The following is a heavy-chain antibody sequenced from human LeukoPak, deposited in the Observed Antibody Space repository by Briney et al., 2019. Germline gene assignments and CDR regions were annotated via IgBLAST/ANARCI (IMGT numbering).Heavy chain of an antibody. CDR3: ARDRLRATLTSFHS. V-gene: IGHV3-23*01. CDR2: ISGISGST. J-gene: IGHJ4*02. CDR1: GFTFSSSA. D-gene: IGHD4-17*01. Sequence: GGSLRLSCAASGFTFSSSALSWVRQAPGKGLEWVSAISGISGSTYYADFVKGRFTISRDNSKNTLYLQMNSLRAEDTAVYYCARDRLRATLTSFHSWGQGTLATVSS.